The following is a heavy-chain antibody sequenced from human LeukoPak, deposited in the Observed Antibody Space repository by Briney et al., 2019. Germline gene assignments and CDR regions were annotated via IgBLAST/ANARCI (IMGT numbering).Heavy chain of an antibody. V-gene: IGHV4-4*07. CDR2: MYTDGDT. D-gene: IGHD6-6*01. J-gene: IGHJ6*03. CDR1: GASISGYW. Sequence: SETLSLTCDVSGASISGYWWSWIRQPAGKGLEWIGRMYTDGDTNYNPALKSRVTVSVDTSKNLFSLKLISVTAADTAVYYCAIGDIAARPDYYYYMDVWGEGTTVTVSS. CDR3: AIGDIAARPDYYYYMDV.